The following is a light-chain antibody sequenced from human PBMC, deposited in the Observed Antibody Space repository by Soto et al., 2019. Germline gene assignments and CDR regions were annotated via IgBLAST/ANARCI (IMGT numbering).Light chain of an antibody. J-gene: IGLJ1*01. CDR3: TSHAGTINFPYI. Sequence: QSVLTQPPSASSTPGQTVTISCSGSTXNIGTFYVYWYQHLPGTAPKLLIYLGDQRASGVSDRFSGSKSGTSASLAINGLRSDDEADYYCTSHAGTINFPYIFGTGTKVTVL. V-gene: IGLV1-47*02. CDR2: LGD. CDR1: TXNIGTFY.